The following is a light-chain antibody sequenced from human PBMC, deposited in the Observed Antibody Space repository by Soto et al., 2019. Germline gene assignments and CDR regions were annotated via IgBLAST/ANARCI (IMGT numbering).Light chain of an antibody. CDR2: GAS. J-gene: IGKJ5*01. CDR1: QSVSSDF. Sequence: TQSPGILSLSPGERATLSXXAXQSVSSDFLAWYQQKPGQAPRLLIYGASTRATGIPDRFSGSGSEIDFSLTISRLEPEDVALYYCQQYDSSPITFGQGTRLQIK. CDR3: QQYDSSPIT. V-gene: IGKV3-20*01.